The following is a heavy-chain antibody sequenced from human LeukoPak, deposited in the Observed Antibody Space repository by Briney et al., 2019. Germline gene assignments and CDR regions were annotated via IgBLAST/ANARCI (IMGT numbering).Heavy chain of an antibody. Sequence: PSETLSLTCTVSGGSISSSSYYWGWIRQPPGKGLEWIGSIYYSGSTYYNPSPKSRVTISVDTSKNQFSLKLSSVTAADTAVYYCARTLIYCSGGSCYGRWGQGTLVTVSS. V-gene: IGHV4-39*01. D-gene: IGHD2-15*01. CDR1: GGSISSSSYY. CDR2: IYYSGST. CDR3: ARTLIYCSGGSCYGR. J-gene: IGHJ4*02.